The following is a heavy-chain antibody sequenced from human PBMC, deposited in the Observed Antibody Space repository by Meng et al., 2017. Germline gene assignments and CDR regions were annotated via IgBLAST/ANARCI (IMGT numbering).Heavy chain of an antibody. D-gene: IGHD3-10*01. CDR3: ARLGRDLLSPFDY. Sequence: GESLKISCKGSGYSFTSYWIDWVRQMPGKGLEWMGIIYPGDSDTRYSPSFQGQVTISADKSISTAYLQWSSLKASDTAMYCCARLGRDLLSPFDYWGQGTLVTVSS. V-gene: IGHV5-51*01. J-gene: IGHJ4*02. CDR1: GYSFTSYW. CDR2: IYPGDSDT.